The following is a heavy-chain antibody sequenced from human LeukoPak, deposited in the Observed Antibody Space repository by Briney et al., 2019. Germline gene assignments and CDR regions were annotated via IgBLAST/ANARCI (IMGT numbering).Heavy chain of an antibody. D-gene: IGHD3-22*01. V-gene: IGHV3-53*01. Sequence: GGSLRLSCAASGFTVSSNYMSWVRQAPGKGLEWVSVIYSGGSTYYADSVKGRFTISRDNSKNTLYLQMNSLRAEDTAVYYCARDSTPRIDSSGYPTSWGQGTLVTVSS. J-gene: IGHJ5*02. CDR1: GFTVSSNY. CDR2: IYSGGST. CDR3: ARDSTPRIDSSGYPTS.